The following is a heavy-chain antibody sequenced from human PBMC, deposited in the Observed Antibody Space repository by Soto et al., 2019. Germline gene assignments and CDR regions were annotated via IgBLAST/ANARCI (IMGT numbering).Heavy chain of an antibody. CDR1: GVSISSYF. V-gene: IGHV4-59*01. CDR3: ARVSGCSGGHCYSGFVDS. CDR2: FYYRGST. J-gene: IGHJ5*01. Sequence: PSETLSLTCNVSGVSISSYFWTWIRQPPGKGLEWIGFFYYRGSTNYNPSFKSRVSISADMSKNQFSLKLTSVTAADTAIFYCARVSGCSGGHCYSGFVDSWGHGTLVTVSS. D-gene: IGHD2-15*01.